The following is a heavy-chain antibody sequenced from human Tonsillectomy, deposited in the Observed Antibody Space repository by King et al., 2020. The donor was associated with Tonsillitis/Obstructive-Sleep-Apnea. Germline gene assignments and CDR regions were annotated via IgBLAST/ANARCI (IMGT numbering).Heavy chain of an antibody. CDR3: ARDYYDRSGYYHGYFQH. J-gene: IGHJ1*01. CDR1: GYTFTNYD. CDR2: SRPYNGDT. D-gene: IGHD3-22*01. Sequence: QLVQSGAEVKKPGASVKVSCKASGYTFTNYDITWVRQAPGQGLEWMGWSRPYNGDTNYAQKLQGRVTMTSDPSTSTAYMELRSLRSDDTAVYYCARDYYDRSGYYHGYFQHWGQGTLVTVSS. V-gene: IGHV1-18*01.